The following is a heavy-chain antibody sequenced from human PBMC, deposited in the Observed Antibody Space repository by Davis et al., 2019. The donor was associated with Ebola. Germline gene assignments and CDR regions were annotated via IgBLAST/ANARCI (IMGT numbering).Heavy chain of an antibody. D-gene: IGHD6-19*01. CDR2: IYYSGST. J-gene: IGHJ3*02. CDR1: GGSISSSSYY. V-gene: IGHV4-39*01. CDR3: ARPGGYSSGWMGSDAFDI. Sequence: SETLSLTCTVSGGSISSSSYYWGWIRQPPGKGLEWIGYIYYSGSTYYNPSLKSRVTISVDTSKNQFSLTLSSVTAADTAVYYCARPGGYSSGWMGSDAFDIWGQGTMVTVSS.